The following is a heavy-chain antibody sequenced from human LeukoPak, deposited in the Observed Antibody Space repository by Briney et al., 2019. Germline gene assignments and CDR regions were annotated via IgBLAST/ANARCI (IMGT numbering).Heavy chain of an antibody. CDR3: ARESEYGDPIDY. V-gene: IGHV1-69*04. D-gene: IGHD4-17*01. CDR2: IIPILGIA. J-gene: IGHJ4*02. Sequence: ASVKVSCKASGGTFSSYAISWVRQAPGQGLEWMGRIIPILGIANYAQKFQGRVTITADKSTRPAYTELRSLRSEDTAVYYCARESEYGDPIDYWGPGTLVTASS. CDR1: GGTFSSYA.